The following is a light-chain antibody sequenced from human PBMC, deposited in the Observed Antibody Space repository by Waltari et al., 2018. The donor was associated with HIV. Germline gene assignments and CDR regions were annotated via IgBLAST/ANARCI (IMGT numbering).Light chain of an antibody. Sequence: QTVVTQEPSFSVSPGGTVPHTCGLSSGSVSTSYYPSWYQQTPGQAPRTLIYSTNTRSSGVPDRFSGSILGNKAALTITGAQADDESDYYCVLYMGSGIWVFGGGTKLTVL. V-gene: IGLV8-61*01. CDR3: VLYMGSGIWV. J-gene: IGLJ3*02. CDR1: SGSVSTSYY. CDR2: STN.